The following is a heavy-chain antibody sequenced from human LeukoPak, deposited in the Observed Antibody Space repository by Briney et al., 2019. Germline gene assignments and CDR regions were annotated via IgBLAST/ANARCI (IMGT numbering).Heavy chain of an antibody. CDR3: ARGGTVTTGTFDY. V-gene: IGHV1-3*01. J-gene: IGHJ4*02. CDR1: GYTFTSYA. Sequence: GASVKVSCKASGYTFTSYAMLWVRQAPGQRLEWMGWINAGNGNTKYSQKFQGRVTITRDTSASTAYMELSSLRSEDTGVYYCARGGTVTTGTFDYWGQGTLVTVSS. D-gene: IGHD4-17*01. CDR2: INAGNGNT.